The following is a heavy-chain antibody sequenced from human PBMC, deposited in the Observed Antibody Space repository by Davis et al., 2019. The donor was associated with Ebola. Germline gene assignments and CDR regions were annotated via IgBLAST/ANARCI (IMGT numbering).Heavy chain of an antibody. V-gene: IGHV1-69*11. CDR1: GGTFSSYA. CDR3: ARVYFGGLNYYYYGMDV. CDR2: IIPILGTA. J-gene: IGHJ6*02. D-gene: IGHD3-16*01. Sequence: SVKVSCKASGGTFSSYAISWVRQAPGQGLEWMGRIIPILGTANYAQKFQGRVTITADESTSTAYMELSSLRSEDTAVYYCARVYFGGLNYYYYGMDVWGQGTTVTVSS.